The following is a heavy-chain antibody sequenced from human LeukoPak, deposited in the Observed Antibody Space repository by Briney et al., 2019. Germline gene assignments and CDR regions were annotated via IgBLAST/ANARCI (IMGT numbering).Heavy chain of an antibody. CDR2: MNPNSGNT. J-gene: IGHJ6*03. Sequence: ASVKVSCKASGYTFTSYDINWVRQATGQGLEWMGWMNPNSGNTGYAQKFQGRVTMTRNTSISTAYMELSSLRSEDTAVYYCATGCTNGVCMDVWGKGTTVTVSS. D-gene: IGHD2-8*01. V-gene: IGHV1-8*01. CDR1: GYTFTSYD. CDR3: ATGCTNGVCMDV.